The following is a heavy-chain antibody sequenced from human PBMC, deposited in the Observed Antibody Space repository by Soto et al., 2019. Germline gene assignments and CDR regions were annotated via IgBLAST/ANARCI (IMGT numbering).Heavy chain of an antibody. J-gene: IGHJ4*02. CDR2: ISYDGSNT. Sequence: QVQLVESGGGVVQPGRSLRLSCAASGFTFSSYAMHWVRQAPGKGLEWVAVISYDGSNTYYADSVKGRLTISRDNSKNTLYLQMNSLRAEDTAVYYCARGRYSTGTPTPHPDYWGQGTMVTVSS. CDR1: GFTFSSYA. V-gene: IGHV3-30-3*01. CDR3: ARGRYSTGTPTPHPDY. D-gene: IGHD6-25*01.